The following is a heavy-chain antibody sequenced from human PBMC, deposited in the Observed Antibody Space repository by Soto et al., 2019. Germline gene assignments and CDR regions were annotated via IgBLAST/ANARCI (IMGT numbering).Heavy chain of an antibody. CDR1: GYTFAAFF. CDR2: INPTSGAT. Sequence: QVQLVQSGAEVKKPGASVKVSCKTSGYTFAAFFIHWIRQAPGQGLEWMGWINPTSGATVSAQKFQDRVTMNRYTSISTAYMELRGLKSDDTAVYYCTRDPDYGDYWGYFFDYWGQGTPVSVSS. J-gene: IGHJ4*02. D-gene: IGHD4-17*01. V-gene: IGHV1-2*02. CDR3: TRDPDYGDYWGYFFDY.